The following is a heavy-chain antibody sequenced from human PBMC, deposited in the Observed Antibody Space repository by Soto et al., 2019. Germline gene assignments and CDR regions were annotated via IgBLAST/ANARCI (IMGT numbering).Heavy chain of an antibody. CDR1: GGSIISGDYY. J-gene: IGHJ4*02. CDR3: ARVVIGRDVVATLRALFDS. V-gene: IGHV4-31*03. CDR2: IYYSGST. Sequence: QVQLQESGPGLVKPSQTLSLTCTVSGGSIISGDYYWSWIRQHPGKGLEWIGYIYYSGSTHFNPSLKTRISMSVDTSKNRFSLSLNSLSAAATAVYYCARVVIGRDVVATLRALFDSWGQGVVVTVSS. D-gene: IGHD5-12*01.